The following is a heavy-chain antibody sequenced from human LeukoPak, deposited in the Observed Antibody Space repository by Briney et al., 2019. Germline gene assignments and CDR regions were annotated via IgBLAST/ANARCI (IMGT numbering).Heavy chain of an antibody. D-gene: IGHD2-21*02. CDR1: DGSISSYY. CDR2: IYYSGST. V-gene: IGHV4-59*01. CDR3: ARVHADFYYYYGMDV. J-gene: IGHJ6*04. Sequence: SETLSLTCTVSDGSISSYYWSWIRQPPGKGLEWIGYIYYSGSTNYNPSLKSRVTISVDTSKNQFSLKLSSVTAADTAVYYCARVHADFYYYYGMDVWGKGTTVTVSS.